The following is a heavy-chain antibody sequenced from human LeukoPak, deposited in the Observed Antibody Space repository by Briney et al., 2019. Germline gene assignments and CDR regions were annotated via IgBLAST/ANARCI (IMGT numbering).Heavy chain of an antibody. CDR1: GFTFSDYY. J-gene: IGHJ6*02. D-gene: IGHD2-15*01. CDR3: ARVGCSGGSCYSVVYYGMDV. V-gene: IGHV3-11*01. CDR2: ISSSGSTI. Sequence: WGPLRRSCAASGFTFSDYYMSWVRHAPGQGLEWVSYISSSGSTIYYADSVKGRFTISRDNAKNSLYLQMNSLRAEDTAVYYCARVGCSGGSCYSVVYYGMDVWGQGTTVTVSS.